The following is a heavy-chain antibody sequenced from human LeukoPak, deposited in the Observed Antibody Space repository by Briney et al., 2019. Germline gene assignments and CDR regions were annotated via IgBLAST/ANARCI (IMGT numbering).Heavy chain of an antibody. J-gene: IGHJ6*04. CDR3: ARHGHCTNGVCYSHYYYSMDV. D-gene: IGHD2-8*01. CDR1: GYSFTSYW. Sequence: GESLKISCKGSGYSFTSYWIGWVRQLPGKGLEWMGIIYPDDSDTRYSPSFEGQVIISVDKSISTAYLQWSSLKASDTATYYCARHGHCTNGVCYSHYYYSMDVWGKGTTVTVSS. V-gene: IGHV5-51*01. CDR2: IYPDDSDT.